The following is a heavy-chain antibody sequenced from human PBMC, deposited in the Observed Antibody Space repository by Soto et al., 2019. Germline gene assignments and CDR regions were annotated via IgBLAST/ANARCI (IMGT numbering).Heavy chain of an antibody. Sequence: QVQLVQSGAEVKKPGASVKVSCRASRYPLTTYYLHWLRQAPGQGLEWMGVIKPSDGDTDYARKFQDRVTMTRDTSTSTVYMEMSSLRSEDTAVYYCARVLCRYKWNELLQQGAMDVGGQGTTVTVS. D-gene: IGHD1-20*01. CDR3: ARVLCRYKWNELLQQGAMDV. J-gene: IGHJ6*02. CDR2: IKPSDGDT. V-gene: IGHV1-46*01. CDR1: RYPLTTYY.